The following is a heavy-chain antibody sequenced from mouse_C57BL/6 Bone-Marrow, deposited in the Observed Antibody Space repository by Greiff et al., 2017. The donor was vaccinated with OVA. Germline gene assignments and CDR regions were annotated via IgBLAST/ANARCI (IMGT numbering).Heavy chain of an antibody. V-gene: IGHV1-81*01. CDR1: GYTFTSYG. J-gene: IGHJ2*01. CDR3: ARLYYYGSSYVYYFDY. D-gene: IGHD1-1*01. CDR2: IYPRSGNT. Sequence: VQLQQSGAELARPGASVKLSCKASGYTFTSYGISWVKQRNGQGLEWIGEIYPRSGNTYYNEKFKGKATLTADKSSSTAYMELRSLTSEDSAVYFCARLYYYGSSYVYYFDYWGQGTTLTVSS.